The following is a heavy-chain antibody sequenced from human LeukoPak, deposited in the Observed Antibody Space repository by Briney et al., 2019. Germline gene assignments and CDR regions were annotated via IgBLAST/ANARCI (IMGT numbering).Heavy chain of an antibody. CDR1: GYTFTNYY. CDR3: ARDGCDSSGYYCPGDY. Sequence: ASVKVSCKASGYTFTNYYVHWVRQAPGQGLEWMGIINPSGGSTSYAQKFQGRVTMTRDTSTSTVYMELSSLRSEDTAVYYCARDGCDSSGYYCPGDYWGQGTLVTVSS. CDR2: INPSGGST. V-gene: IGHV1-46*01. D-gene: IGHD3-22*01. J-gene: IGHJ4*02.